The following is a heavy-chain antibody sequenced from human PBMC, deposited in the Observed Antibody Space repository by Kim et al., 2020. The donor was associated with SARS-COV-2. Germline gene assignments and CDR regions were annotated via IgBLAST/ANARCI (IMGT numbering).Heavy chain of an antibody. CDR1: GFTFSSYG. Sequence: GGSLRLSCAASGFTFSSYGTNWVRQTPEKGLEWVSAISGNGVHTYYADSVKGRFTISRDNSKNTLYLQMDGLRAEDTAIYFCVKAIFETCQTPCYYDFAMAIWGQGTTVTVSS. D-gene: IGHD3-3*01. V-gene: IGHV3-23*01. J-gene: IGHJ6*02. CDR3: VKAIFETCQTPCYYDFAMAI. CDR2: ISGNGVHT.